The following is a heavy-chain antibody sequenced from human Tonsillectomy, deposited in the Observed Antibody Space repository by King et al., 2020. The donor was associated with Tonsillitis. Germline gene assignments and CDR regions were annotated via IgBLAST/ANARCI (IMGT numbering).Heavy chain of an antibody. D-gene: IGHD3-22*01. J-gene: IGHJ4*02. CDR2: ISYDGSNK. CDR3: ARDQKDYYDSSGYPRYYFEY. V-gene: IGHV3-33*05. Sequence: VQLVESGGGVVQPGRSLRLSCAASGFTFSSYGMHWVRQAPGKGLEWVAVISYDGSNKYYADSVKGRLTISRDNSKNTLYLQMNSLRAEDTAVYYCARDQKDYYDSSGYPRYYFEYWGQGTLVTVSS. CDR1: GFTFSSYG.